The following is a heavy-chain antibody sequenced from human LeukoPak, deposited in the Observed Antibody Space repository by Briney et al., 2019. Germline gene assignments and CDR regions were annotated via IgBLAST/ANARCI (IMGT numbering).Heavy chain of an antibody. Sequence: GGSLRLSYAASGFTFSSYAMSWVRQAPGKGLEWVSAMSSSDDGRYYAASVRGRFTISRDTSRSTLYLQMNSLRAEDAAVYYCAKAPVTSCRGAFCYPFDYWGQGTLVTVSS. CDR1: GFTFSSYA. V-gene: IGHV3-23*01. D-gene: IGHD2-15*01. CDR3: AKAPVTSCRGAFCYPFDY. J-gene: IGHJ4*02. CDR2: MSSSDDGR.